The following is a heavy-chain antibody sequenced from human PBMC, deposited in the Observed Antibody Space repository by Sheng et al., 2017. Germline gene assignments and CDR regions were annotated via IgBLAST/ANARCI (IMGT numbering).Heavy chain of an antibody. CDR1: GGSFSGYY. V-gene: IGHV4-34*01. CDR3: ARAPELWFGEIRYYYYGMDV. CDR2: INHSGST. D-gene: IGHD3-10*01. Sequence: QVQLQQWGAGLLKPSETLSLTCAVYGGSFSGYYWSWIRQPPGKGLEWIGEINHSGSTNYNPSLKSRVTISVDTSKNQFSLKLSSVTAADTAVYYCARAPELWFGEIRYYYYGMDVWGQGTTVTVSS. J-gene: IGHJ6*02.